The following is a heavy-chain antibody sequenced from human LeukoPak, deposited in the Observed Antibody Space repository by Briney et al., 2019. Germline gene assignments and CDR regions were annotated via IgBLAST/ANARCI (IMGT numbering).Heavy chain of an antibody. D-gene: IGHD5-12*01. V-gene: IGHV3-15*07. CDR3: TTDRFQFSVATIINYYYYGMDV. CDR2: IKSKTDGGTT. J-gene: IGHJ6*02. Sequence: GGSLRLSCAASGFTFSNGLMKWVRQAPVKGLEWVGRIKSKTDGGTTDYAAPVKGRFTISRDDSKNTLYLQMNSLKTEDTAVYYCTTDRFQFSVATIINYYYYGMDVWGQGTTVTVSS. CDR1: GFTFSNGL.